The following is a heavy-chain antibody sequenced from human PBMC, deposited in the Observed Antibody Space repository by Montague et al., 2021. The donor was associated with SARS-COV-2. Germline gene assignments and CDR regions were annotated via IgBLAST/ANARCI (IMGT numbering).Heavy chain of an antibody. Sequence: SETLSLTCAVYGGSFSGYYWSWIRQPPGKGLEWIGEINHSGSTHYNPSLKSRVTISVDTSKNQFSLKLSSVTAADTAVYYCTREGYQVLWSDYYYYGMDVWGQGTTVTVSS. CDR1: GGSFSGYY. V-gene: IGHV4-34*01. J-gene: IGHJ6*02. CDR2: INHSGST. D-gene: IGHD2-2*01. CDR3: TREGYQVLWSDYYYYGMDV.